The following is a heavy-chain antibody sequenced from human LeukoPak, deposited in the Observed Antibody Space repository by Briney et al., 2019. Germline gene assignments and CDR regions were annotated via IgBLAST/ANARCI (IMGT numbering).Heavy chain of an antibody. Sequence: GGSLRLSCAASGFTLSSYWMHWVRQAPGKGLVWVSRINSDGSSTSYADSVKGRFTISRDNAKNTLYLQMNSLRAEDTAVYYCAKGDESVVVPAAIRRYYYYGMDVWGQGTTVTVSS. CDR3: AKGDESVVVPAAIRRYYYYGMDV. J-gene: IGHJ6*02. D-gene: IGHD2-2*01. CDR2: INSDGSST. V-gene: IGHV3-74*01. CDR1: GFTLSSYW.